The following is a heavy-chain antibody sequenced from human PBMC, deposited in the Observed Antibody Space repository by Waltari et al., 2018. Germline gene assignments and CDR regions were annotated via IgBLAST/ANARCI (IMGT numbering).Heavy chain of an antibody. V-gene: IGHV5-51*03. Sequence: EVQLVQSGAEVKKPGESLKISCKGSGYSFTSYWIGWVRQMPGKGLEWMGIIYPGDSDTRNSPSFKGQVTIAADKSISTAYLQWSSLKASDTAMYYCARWYSSSWYGFDYWGQGTLVTVSS. J-gene: IGHJ4*02. D-gene: IGHD6-13*01. CDR1: GYSFTSYW. CDR2: IYPGDSDT. CDR3: ARWYSSSWYGFDY.